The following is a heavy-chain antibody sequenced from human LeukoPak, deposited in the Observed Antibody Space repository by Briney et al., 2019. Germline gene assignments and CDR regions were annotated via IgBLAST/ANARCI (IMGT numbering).Heavy chain of an antibody. J-gene: IGHJ6*02. V-gene: IGHV4-39*07. CDR3: ARTRAAAPWYYYGMDV. CDR2: IYYSGST. Sequence: SETLSLTCTVSGGSISSSSYYWGWIRQPPGKGLEWIGSIYYSGSTYYNPSLKSRVTISVDTSKNQFSLKLSSVTAADTAVYYCARTRAAAPWYYYGMDVWGQGTTVTVSS. D-gene: IGHD6-13*01. CDR1: GGSISSSSYY.